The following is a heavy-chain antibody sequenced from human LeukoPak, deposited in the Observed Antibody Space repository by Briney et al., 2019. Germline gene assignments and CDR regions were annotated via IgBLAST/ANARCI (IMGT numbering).Heavy chain of an antibody. CDR3: ARDYTLRSSGWYGYYYGMDV. CDR1: GGSISSGGYY. D-gene: IGHD6-19*01. V-gene: IGHV4-31*03. Sequence: SQTLSLTCTVSGGSISSGGYYWSWIRQHPGKGLEWIGYIYCSGSTYYNPSLKSRVTISVDTSKDQFSLKLSSVTAADTAVYYCARDYTLRSSGWYGYYYGMDVWGRGTTVTVSS. CDR2: IYCSGST. J-gene: IGHJ6*02.